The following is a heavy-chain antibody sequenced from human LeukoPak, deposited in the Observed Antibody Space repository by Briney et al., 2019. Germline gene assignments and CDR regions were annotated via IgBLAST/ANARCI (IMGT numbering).Heavy chain of an antibody. CDR2: ISYDGSNK. V-gene: IGHV3-30*18. CDR3: AKDQANIDRFSDY. D-gene: IGHD5-12*01. Sequence: GGSLRLSCAASTFTFSRYAMAWVRQAPGKGLEWVAVISYDGSNKYYADSVKGRFTISRGNSKNTLYLQMNSLRAEDTAVYYCAKDQANIDRFSDYWGQGTLVTVSS. J-gene: IGHJ4*02. CDR1: TFTFSRYA.